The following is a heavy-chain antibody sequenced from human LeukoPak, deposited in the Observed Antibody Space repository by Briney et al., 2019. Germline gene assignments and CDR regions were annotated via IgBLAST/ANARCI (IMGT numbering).Heavy chain of an antibody. CDR2: IKSNNGGT. D-gene: IGHD3-16*01. J-gene: IGHJ5*02. V-gene: IGHV1-2*02. CDR3: ASHRLNA. Sequence: ASVKVSCKASGFASTDYYVHWVRQAPGQGLEWMGCIKSNNGGTDYAQKFQGRVTMTRDTSINTAYVELSGLRSDDTALYYCASHRLNAWGQGTLVTVSS. CDR1: GFASTDYY.